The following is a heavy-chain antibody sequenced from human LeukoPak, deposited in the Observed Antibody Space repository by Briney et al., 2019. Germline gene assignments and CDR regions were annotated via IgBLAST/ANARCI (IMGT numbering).Heavy chain of an antibody. V-gene: IGHV3-13*01. CDR2: IGTAGDT. CDR3: ARGDSSGWYPVDAFDI. J-gene: IGHJ3*02. CDR1: GFTFSSYD. D-gene: IGHD6-19*01. Sequence: GGSLRLSCAASGFTFSSYDMHWVRQATGKGLEWVSAIGTAGDTYYPGSVKGRFTISRENAKNSLYLQMNSLRAGDTAVYYCARGDSSGWYPVDAFDIWGQGTMVTVSS.